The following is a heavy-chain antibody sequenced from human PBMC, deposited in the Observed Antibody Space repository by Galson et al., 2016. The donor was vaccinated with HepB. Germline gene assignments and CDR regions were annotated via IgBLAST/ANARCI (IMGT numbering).Heavy chain of an antibody. CDR1: GFTFSYCA. J-gene: IGHJ4*02. CDR2: IGGYGGST. D-gene: IGHD5-18*01. Sequence: SLRLSCAASGFTFSYCAMSWVRQAPGKGLEWVSGIGGYGGSTYYADSVKGRFTISRDTSKNAVHLQMNSLRAEDTALYYCAKATDSTPMVMNYWGQGTLVTVSS. V-gene: IGHV3-23*01. CDR3: AKATDSTPMVMNY.